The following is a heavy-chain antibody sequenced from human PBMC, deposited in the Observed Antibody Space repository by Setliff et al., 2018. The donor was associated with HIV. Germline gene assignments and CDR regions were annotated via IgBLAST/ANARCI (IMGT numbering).Heavy chain of an antibody. V-gene: IGHV4-34*01. CDR2: INHSGST. CDR1: GGSFSGYS. CDR3: ARDFTYDNRGSLTRFAMDV. D-gene: IGHD3-22*01. J-gene: IGHJ6*02. Sequence: SETLSLTCAVYGGSFSGYSWTWIRQPPGKGLEWIGEINHSGSTSYNPSLKSRVTMSVDWHRNQFSLELRSVTAADTAVYYCARDFTYDNRGSLTRFAMDVWGQGITVTVSS.